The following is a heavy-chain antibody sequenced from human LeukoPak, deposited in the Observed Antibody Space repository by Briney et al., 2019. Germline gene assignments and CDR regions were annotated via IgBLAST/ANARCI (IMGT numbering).Heavy chain of an antibody. J-gene: IGHJ6*03. V-gene: IGHV1-18*01. CDR1: GYTFTSYG. D-gene: IGHD4-17*01. Sequence: ASVKVSCKASGYTFTSYGISWVRQAPGQGLEWMGWISAYNGNTNYAQKLQGRVTMTTDTSTSTAYMELRSLRSDDTAVYYCARSPTTVTTYYYYYYYMDVWGKGTTVTVSS. CDR3: ARSPTTVTTYYYYYYYMDV. CDR2: ISAYNGNT.